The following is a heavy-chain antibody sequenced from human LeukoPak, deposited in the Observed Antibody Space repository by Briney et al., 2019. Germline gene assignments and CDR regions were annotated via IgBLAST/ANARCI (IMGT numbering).Heavy chain of an antibody. V-gene: IGHV4-34*01. J-gene: IGHJ4*02. D-gene: IGHD5-12*01. CDR2: INHSGST. CDR3: ARDIGYGLDY. Sequence: SETLSLTCAVYGGSFSGYYWSWIRQPPGKGLEWIGEINHSGSTNYNPSLKSRVTISVDTSKNQFSLKLSSVTAADTAVYYCARDIGYGLDYWGQGTLVTVSS. CDR1: GGSFSGYY.